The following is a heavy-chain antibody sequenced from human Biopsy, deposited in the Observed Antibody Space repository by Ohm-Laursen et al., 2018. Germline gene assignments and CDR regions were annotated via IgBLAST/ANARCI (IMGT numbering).Heavy chain of an antibody. CDR3: VKDGGQTAPYSFDV. V-gene: IGHV3-33*06. D-gene: IGHD3-16*01. Sequence: SLRFSCAASGFTFSDHNMHWVRQAPGKGLEWVAFIWSSATYKAYADSVKGRFTVSRVNSKNTVYLQMNSLSADDTAIYSCVKDGGQTAPYSFDVWGQGTMVTVSS. J-gene: IGHJ3*01. CDR1: GFTFSDHN. CDR2: IWSSATYK.